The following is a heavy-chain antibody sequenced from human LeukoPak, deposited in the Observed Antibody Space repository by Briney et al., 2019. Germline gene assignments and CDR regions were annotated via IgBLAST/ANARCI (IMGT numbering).Heavy chain of an antibody. CDR3: ARNFYASSGYYLDDFYFDF. Sequence: SETLSLTCTVSGASIISDTYYWGWIRQPPGKGVEWIGSIYYSGSTYYSPSLKSRVTMSVDTSTNQFSLKLISVTAADTALYYCARNFYASSGYYLDDFYFDFWGQGTLVTVSS. D-gene: IGHD3-22*01. CDR1: GASIISDTYY. V-gene: IGHV4-39*07. J-gene: IGHJ4*02. CDR2: IYYSGST.